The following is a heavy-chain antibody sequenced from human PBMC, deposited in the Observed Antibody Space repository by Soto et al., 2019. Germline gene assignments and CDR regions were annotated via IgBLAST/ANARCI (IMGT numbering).Heavy chain of an antibody. CDR3: TSGYLGLCSGGSCFDY. CDR1: GGSISSSSYY. V-gene: IGHV4-39*01. D-gene: IGHD2-15*01. Sequence: SETLSLTCTVSGGSISSSSYYWGWFRQPPGKGLEWIGSIYYSGRTYYNPSLKSRVTISVDTSKNQFSRKLSSVTAADTAVYYCTSGYLGLCSGGSCFDYWGQGTLVTVSS. J-gene: IGHJ4*02. CDR2: IYYSGRT.